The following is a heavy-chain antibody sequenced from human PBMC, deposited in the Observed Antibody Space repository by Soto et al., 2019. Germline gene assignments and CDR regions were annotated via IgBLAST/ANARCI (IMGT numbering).Heavy chain of an antibody. CDR2: INHSGST. Sequence: SETLSLTCAVYGGSFSGYYWSWIRQPPGKGLEWIGEINHSGSTNYNPSLKSRVTISVDTSKNQFSLKLSSATAADTAVYYCAREGSAGPESGVTMVRGVIISWGQGTLVTVSS. CDR3: AREGSAGPESGVTMVRGVIIS. J-gene: IGHJ4*02. D-gene: IGHD3-10*01. V-gene: IGHV4-34*01. CDR1: GGSFSGYY.